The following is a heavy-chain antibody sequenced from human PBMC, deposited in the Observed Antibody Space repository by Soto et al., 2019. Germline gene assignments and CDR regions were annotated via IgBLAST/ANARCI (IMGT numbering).Heavy chain of an antibody. J-gene: IGHJ6*02. CDR3: ARDPPYYYYYGMDV. Sequence: EVQLVESGGGLVQPGGSLRLSCAASGFTFSSYEMNWVRQAPGKGLEWVSYISSSGSTIYYADSVKGRFTISRDNAKNSLYLQMNSLRAEDTAVYYCARDPPYYYYYGMDVWGHGTTVTVSS. CDR2: ISSSGSTI. CDR1: GFTFSSYE. V-gene: IGHV3-48*03.